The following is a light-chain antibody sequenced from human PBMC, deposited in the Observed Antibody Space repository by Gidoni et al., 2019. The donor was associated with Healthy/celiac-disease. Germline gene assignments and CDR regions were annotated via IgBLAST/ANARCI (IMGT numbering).Light chain of an antibody. Sequence: DIVMTQPPLSLPVTPGEPASISCRSSQSLLHSNGYNYLDWYLQKPGQTPQLLIYLGSNRASGVPDRFSGSRAGTDYTLIISRVEAEDVGVYYCMQALQTPRLTFGGGTKVEIK. CDR1: QSLLHSNGYNY. CDR2: LGS. V-gene: IGKV2-28*01. J-gene: IGKJ4*01. CDR3: MQALQTPRLT.